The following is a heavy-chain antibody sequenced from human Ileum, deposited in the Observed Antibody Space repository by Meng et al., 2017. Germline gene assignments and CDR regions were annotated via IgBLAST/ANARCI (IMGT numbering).Heavy chain of an antibody. CDR1: GGSFSATY. CDR3: ASARYDN. V-gene: IGHV4-34*01. J-gene: IGHJ4*02. CDR2: INHNGNT. Sequence: QVQLQQWGAGLLKPSETLSLTCVVSGGSFSATYWTWIRQPPGKGLEWIGEINHNGNTNYKPSLKSRVTISVDTSKKQFSLRLTSVTAADTAVYYCASARYDNWGQGTLVTVSS.